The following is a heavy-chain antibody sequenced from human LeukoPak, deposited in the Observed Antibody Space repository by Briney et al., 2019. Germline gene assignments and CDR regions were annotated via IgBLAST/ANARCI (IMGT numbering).Heavy chain of an antibody. V-gene: IGHV1-18*01. D-gene: IGHD3-3*01. CDR3: ARVPGTYYDFWTRYSWFDP. Sequence: ASVKVSCKASGYTFTSYGISWVRQAPGQGLEWMGWISAYNGNTNYAQKLQGRVTMTTDTSTSTAYMELRSLRSDDTAVYYCARVPGTYYDFWTRYSWFDPWGQGTPVTVSS. CDR2: ISAYNGNT. J-gene: IGHJ5*02. CDR1: GYTFTSYG.